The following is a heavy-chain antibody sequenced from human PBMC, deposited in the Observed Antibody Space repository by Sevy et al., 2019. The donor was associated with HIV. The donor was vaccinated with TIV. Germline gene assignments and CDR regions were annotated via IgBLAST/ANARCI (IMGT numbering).Heavy chain of an antibody. Sequence: GGSLRLSCAASGFTFSSAWMTWVRQAPGKGLEWVANIKQDESEKYHVAPVKGRFTISRDNAKNSLYLQMNSLRDEDTAVYYCARGSGDYWGQGTLVTVSS. V-gene: IGHV3-7*01. J-gene: IGHJ4*02. CDR2: IKQDESEK. CDR1: GFTFSSAW. CDR3: ARGSGDY.